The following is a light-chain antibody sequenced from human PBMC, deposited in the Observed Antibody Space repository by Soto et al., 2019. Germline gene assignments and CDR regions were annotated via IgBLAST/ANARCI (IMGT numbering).Light chain of an antibody. J-gene: IGLJ1*01. Sequence: QSALTQPASVSDSPGQSITISCTGTSSDVGGSNFVSWYQQHPGKPPKLIIYDVANRPSGVSNRFSGSKSGSTASLIISSLQTEDEADYYCVSYTSSNTYVFGTGTKLTVL. CDR2: DVA. CDR3: VSYTSSNTYV. V-gene: IGLV2-14*03. CDR1: SSDVGGSNF.